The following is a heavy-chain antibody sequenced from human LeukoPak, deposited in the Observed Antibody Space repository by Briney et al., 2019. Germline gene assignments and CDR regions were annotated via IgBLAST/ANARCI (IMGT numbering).Heavy chain of an antibody. CDR1: GGSISSYY. D-gene: IGHD3-22*01. V-gene: IGHV4-4*07. J-gene: IGHJ6*03. CDR2: IYTSGST. CDR3: AREPLYYYDSSGYYKDYYYYMDV. Sequence: SETLSLTCTVPGGSISSYYWSWIRQPAGKGLEWIGRIYTSGSTNYNPSLKSRVTMSVDTSKNQFSLKLSSVTAADTAVYYCAREPLYYYDSSGYYKDYYYYMDVWGKGTTVTVSS.